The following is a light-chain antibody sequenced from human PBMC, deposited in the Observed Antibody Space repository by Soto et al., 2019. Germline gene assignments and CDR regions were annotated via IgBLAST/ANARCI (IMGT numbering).Light chain of an antibody. Sequence: DIVMTQSPDSLAVSLGERATINCKSSQSVLYSSNNKNYLAWYQQKPGQPPKLLIYWASTRESGVPDRFSGSGSGTDFTLTISGLEPEDFATYYCQQVNTFPYTFGQGTTVEIK. CDR3: QQVNTFPYT. V-gene: IGKV4-1*01. J-gene: IGKJ2*01. CDR2: WAS. CDR1: QSVLYSSNNKNY.